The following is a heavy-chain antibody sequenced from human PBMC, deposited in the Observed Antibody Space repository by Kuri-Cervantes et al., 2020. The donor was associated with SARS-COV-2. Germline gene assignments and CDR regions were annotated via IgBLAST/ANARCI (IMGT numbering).Heavy chain of an antibody. Sequence: GESLKISCAASGFTFSSYAMSWVRQAPGKGLEWVSAISGSGGSTYYADSVKGRFTISRDNSKNTLYLQMNSLRAEDTAVYYCARDGVDYGGSDYYYGMDVWGQGTTVTVSS. D-gene: IGHD4-23*01. CDR3: ARDGVDYGGSDYYYGMDV. J-gene: IGHJ6*02. V-gene: IGHV3-23*01. CDR2: ISGSGGST. CDR1: GFTFSSYA.